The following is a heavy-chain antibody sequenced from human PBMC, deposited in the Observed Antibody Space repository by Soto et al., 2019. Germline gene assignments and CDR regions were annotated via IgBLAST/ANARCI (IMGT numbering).Heavy chain of an antibody. CDR3: ARGRRTAVTIDY. V-gene: IGHV4-34*01. Sequence: SETLSLTCAVYGGSFRGYYWSWIRQPPGKGLEWIGEINHSGSTNYNPSLKSRVTISVDTSRNQFSLKLSSVTAADTAVYYCARGRRTAVTIDYWGQGTLVT. CDR1: GGSFRGYY. J-gene: IGHJ4*02. D-gene: IGHD4-17*01. CDR2: INHSGST.